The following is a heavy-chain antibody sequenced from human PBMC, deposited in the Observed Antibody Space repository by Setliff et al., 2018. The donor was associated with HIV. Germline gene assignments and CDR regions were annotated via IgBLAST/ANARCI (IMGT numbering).Heavy chain of an antibody. V-gene: IGHV4-39*06. CDR3: AGDGRHDRNRWYVTHQYFKY. CDR1: GGSSSSRSYY. Sequence: SETLSLTCTVSGGSSSSRSYYWGWIRQPPGKGLEWIGSIYSSGSTYYNPSLKSRVTISVDTSKKQFPLRLSSVTAADTAVYYCAGDGRHDRNRWYVTHQYFKYWGQGTLVTVSS. D-gene: IGHD2-15*01. J-gene: IGHJ1*01. CDR2: IYSSGST.